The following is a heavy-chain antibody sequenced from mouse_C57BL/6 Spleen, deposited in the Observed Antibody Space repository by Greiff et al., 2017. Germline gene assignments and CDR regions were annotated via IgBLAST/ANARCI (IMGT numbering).Heavy chain of an antibody. D-gene: IGHD2-4*01. CDR2: ISDGGSYT. CDR3: ARDPIYYDYDGYFDY. CDR1: GFTFSSYA. V-gene: IGHV5-4*01. Sequence: EVQLVESGGGLVKPGGSLKLSCAASGFTFSSYAMSWVRQTPEKRLEWVATISDGGSYTYYPDNVKGRFTISRDNAKNNLYLQMSHLKSEDTAMYYCARDPIYYDYDGYFDYWGQGTTLTVSS. J-gene: IGHJ2*01.